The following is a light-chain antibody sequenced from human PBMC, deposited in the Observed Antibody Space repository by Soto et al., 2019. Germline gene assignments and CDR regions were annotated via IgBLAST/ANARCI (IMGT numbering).Light chain of an antibody. V-gene: IGKV3-20*01. CDR1: QSVTSN. Sequence: EIVLTQSPGTLSLSPGERATLSCGASQSVTSNLAWYQQKPGQAPRLLIYDASNRATGIPARFSGSGSGTDFTLTISRLEPEDFAVYYCQQYGSSPRTFGQGTKVDI. CDR3: QQYGSSPRT. CDR2: DAS. J-gene: IGKJ1*01.